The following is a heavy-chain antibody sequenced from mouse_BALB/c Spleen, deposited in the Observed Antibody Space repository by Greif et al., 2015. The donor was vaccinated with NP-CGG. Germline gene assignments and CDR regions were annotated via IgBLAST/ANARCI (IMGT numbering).Heavy chain of an antibody. CDR1: GFTFSSYG. CDR3: ARDGNYY. CDR2: INSNGGST. D-gene: IGHD2-1*01. Sequence: EVNLVESGGGLVQPGGSLKLSCAASGFTFSSYGMSRVRQTPDKRLELVATINSNGGSTYYPDSVKGRFTISRDNAKNTLYLQMSSLKSEDTAMYYCARDGNYYWGQGTTLTVSS. V-gene: IGHV5-6-3*01. J-gene: IGHJ2*01.